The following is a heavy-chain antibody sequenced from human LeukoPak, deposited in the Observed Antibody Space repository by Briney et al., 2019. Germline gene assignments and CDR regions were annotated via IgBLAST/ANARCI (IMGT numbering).Heavy chain of an antibody. D-gene: IGHD3-10*01. CDR1: GFTFSNAW. V-gene: IGHV3-15*01. J-gene: IGHJ6*03. Sequence: GGSLRLSCAASGFTFSNAWMSWVRQAPGKGLEWVGRIKSKTDGCTTDYAAPVKGRFTISRDDSKNTLYLQMNSLKTEDTAVYYCTTLPPYRYYYGSGSYHYYYYYYMDVWGKGTTVTISS. CDR3: TTLPPYRYYYGSGSYHYYYYYYMDV. CDR2: IKSKTDGCTT.